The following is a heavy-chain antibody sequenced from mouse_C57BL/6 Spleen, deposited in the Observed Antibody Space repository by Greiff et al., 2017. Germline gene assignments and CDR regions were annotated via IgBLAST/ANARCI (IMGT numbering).Heavy chain of an antibody. J-gene: IGHJ4*01. CDR2: INPSTGGT. CDR1: GYSFTGYY. Sequence: VHVKQSGPELVKPGASVKISCKASGYSFTGYYMNWVKQSPEKSLEWIGEINPSTGGTTYNQKFKAKATLTVDKSSSTAYMQLKSLTSEDSAVYYCARSEGSSYYAMDYWGQGTSVTVSS. D-gene: IGHD1-1*01. CDR3: ARSEGSSYYAMDY. V-gene: IGHV1-42*01.